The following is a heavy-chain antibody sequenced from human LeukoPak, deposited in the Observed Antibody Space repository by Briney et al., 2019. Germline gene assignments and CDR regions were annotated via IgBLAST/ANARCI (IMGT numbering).Heavy chain of an antibody. CDR2: VNEDGSAK. D-gene: IGHD1-1*01. CDR1: GLTFSNYW. J-gene: IGHJ4*02. V-gene: IGHV3-7*01. Sequence: GGSLRLSCVVSGLTFSNYWMNWVRQAPGKGLESVAIVNEDGSAKYYLDSVKGRFTISRDNARNSLYLEMNSLRAEDTAVYYCARDYWRSIDHWGQGTLVTVSS. CDR3: ARDYWRSIDH.